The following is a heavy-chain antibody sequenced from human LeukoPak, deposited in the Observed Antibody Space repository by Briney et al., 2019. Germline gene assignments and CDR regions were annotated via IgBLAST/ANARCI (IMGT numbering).Heavy chain of an antibody. V-gene: IGHV4-34*01. J-gene: IGHJ5*02. D-gene: IGHD5-18*01. Sequence: SETLSLTCAVYGGSFSGYYWSWIRQPPEKGLEWIGEINHSGSTNYNPSLKGRVTISVDTSKNQFSLKLASVTAADTAIYYCAKGAGGFSYYNWFDPWGQGTLVTVSS. CDR3: AKGAGGFSYYNWFDP. CDR2: INHSGST. CDR1: GGSFSGYY.